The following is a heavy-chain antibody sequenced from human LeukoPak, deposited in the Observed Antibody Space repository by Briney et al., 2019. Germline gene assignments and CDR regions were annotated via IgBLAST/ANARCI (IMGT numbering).Heavy chain of an antibody. CDR2: IYYTET. Sequence: SETLSLTCTVSGGSVSNYYWSWIRQSPGKGLEWIGYIYYTETSYNPSLKSRVTISVDTSKNQFSLKLSSVTAADTAVYYCARQYCTNGVCYRLWGYWGQGTLVTVSS. J-gene: IGHJ4*02. CDR1: GGSVSNYY. CDR3: ARQYCTNGVCYRLWGY. D-gene: IGHD2-8*01. V-gene: IGHV4-59*08.